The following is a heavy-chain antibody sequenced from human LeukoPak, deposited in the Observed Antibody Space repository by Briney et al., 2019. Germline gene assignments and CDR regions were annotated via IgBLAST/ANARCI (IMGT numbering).Heavy chain of an antibody. CDR3: ARQGSRNYFDY. V-gene: IGHV3-11*03. J-gene: IGHJ4*02. D-gene: IGHD2-2*01. Sequence: GGSLRLSCAASGFTFSDYYMSWIRQAPGKGLEWVSYISSSSSYTNYADSVKGPFTISRDNAKNSLYLQMNSLRAEDTAVYYCARQGSRNYFDYWGQGTLVTVSS. CDR2: ISSSSSYT. CDR1: GFTFSDYY.